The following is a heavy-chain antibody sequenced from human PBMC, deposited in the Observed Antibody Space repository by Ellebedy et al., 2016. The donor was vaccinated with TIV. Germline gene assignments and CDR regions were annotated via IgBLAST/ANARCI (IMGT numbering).Heavy chain of an antibody. D-gene: IGHD3-9*01. V-gene: IGHV4-39*07. CDR2: VYHSGST. Sequence: MPSETLSLTCTVSGDSISSSDYYWGWVRQPPGKGLEWIGTVYHSGSTYYNPSLKSRVAISVDTSKNQFSLKLSSVTAADTAVYYCARGQGTLQYFDWLGHYYYGMDVWGQGTTVTVSS. CDR1: GDSISSSDYY. J-gene: IGHJ6*02. CDR3: ARGQGTLQYFDWLGHYYYGMDV.